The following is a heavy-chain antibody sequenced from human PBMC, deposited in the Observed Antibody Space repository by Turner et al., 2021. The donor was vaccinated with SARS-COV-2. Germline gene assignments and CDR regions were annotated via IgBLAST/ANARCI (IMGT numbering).Heavy chain of an antibody. CDR3: ATAPPYCTNGVCPNWFDP. V-gene: IGHV1-24*01. CDR2: YDTEDGET. CDR1: GYTLIELS. Sequence: QVQLVQSGAEVKKPGASVKVSCKVSGYTLIELSMHWVRQAPGKGLEWMGGYDTEDGETIDAQKFQGRVTMTEDTTTDKAYMELSSLRSEDTAVYYCATAPPYCTNGVCPNWFDPWGQGTLVTVSS. D-gene: IGHD2-8*01. J-gene: IGHJ5*02.